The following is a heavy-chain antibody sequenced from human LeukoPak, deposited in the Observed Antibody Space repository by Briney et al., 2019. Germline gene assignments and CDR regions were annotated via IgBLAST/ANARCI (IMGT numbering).Heavy chain of an antibody. D-gene: IGHD1-14*01. CDR2: VSGYTGNT. CDR1: GYTFTTYG. CDR3: ARGEVSASLYYFDF. Sequence: GASVKVSCQTSGYTFTTYGVSWVRQAPGHGLEWMGWVSGYTGNTNYAERFQGRVTMTIDASTSTVYMELTNLRSDDTAVYFCARGEVSASLYYFDFWGQGTLVTVS. V-gene: IGHV1-18*01. J-gene: IGHJ4*02.